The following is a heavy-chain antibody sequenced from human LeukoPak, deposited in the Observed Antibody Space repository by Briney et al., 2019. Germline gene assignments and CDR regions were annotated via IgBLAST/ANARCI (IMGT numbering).Heavy chain of an antibody. CDR1: GYSISSGYY. Sequence: PSETLSLTCAVSGYSISSGYYWGWIRQPPGKGLEWIGSIYHSGSTDYNPSLRSRVTMSVDTSKNQFSLKLTSVTVADTALYYCARAPTSSTSSSSPFDIWGQGTMVTVSS. D-gene: IGHD2-2*01. CDR2: IYHSGST. CDR3: ARAPTSSTSSSSPFDI. V-gene: IGHV4-38-2*01. J-gene: IGHJ3*02.